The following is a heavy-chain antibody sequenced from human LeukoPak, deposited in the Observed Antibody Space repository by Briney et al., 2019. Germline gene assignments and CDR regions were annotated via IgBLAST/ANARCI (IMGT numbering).Heavy chain of an antibody. D-gene: IGHD4-17*01. J-gene: IGHJ4*02. CDR2: ISGSDGST. Sequence: GGSLRLSWAASGFIFRNYEMIWVRQAPGKGLEWVSVISGSDGSTYYADSVKGRFTISRDSSKNTLYLQMNSLRAEDTAVYYCAKDLRYWGQGTLVTVSS. V-gene: IGHV3-23*01. CDR3: AKDLRY. CDR1: GFIFRNYE.